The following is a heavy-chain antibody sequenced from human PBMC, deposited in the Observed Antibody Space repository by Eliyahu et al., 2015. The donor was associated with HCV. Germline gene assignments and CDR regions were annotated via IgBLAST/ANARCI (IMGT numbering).Heavy chain of an antibody. CDR3: ASTRIGTHGWYFDL. J-gene: IGHJ2*01. CDR2: IYYSGST. Sequence: QLQLQESGPGLVKPSETLSLTCTVSGGSISXSSYXWGWIRXPPGKGLEXIGSIYYSGSTYYNXSLKSRVTISVDTSKNQFSLKLSSVTAADTAVYYCASTRIGTHGWYFDLWGRGTLVTVSS. D-gene: IGHD1-1*01. V-gene: IGHV4-39*01. CDR1: GGSISXSSYX.